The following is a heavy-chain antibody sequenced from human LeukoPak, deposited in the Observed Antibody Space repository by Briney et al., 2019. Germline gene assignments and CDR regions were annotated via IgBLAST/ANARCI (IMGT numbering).Heavy chain of an antibody. V-gene: IGHV1-18*01. Sequence: ASVKVSCKASGYTFTTYGISWVRQAPGQGLEWMGWISTYNGNTKYSQKFQGRVTMTTDTSTSTAYMELSSLRSEDTAVYYCARASIFGVVDFDYWGQGTLVTVSS. CDR2: ISTYNGNT. CDR3: ARASIFGVVDFDY. D-gene: IGHD3-3*01. J-gene: IGHJ4*02. CDR1: GYTFTTYG.